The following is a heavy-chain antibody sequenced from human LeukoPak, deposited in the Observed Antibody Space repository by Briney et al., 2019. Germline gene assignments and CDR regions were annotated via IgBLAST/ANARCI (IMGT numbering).Heavy chain of an antibody. D-gene: IGHD3-10*01. CDR3: ARAILRGVIHG. J-gene: IGHJ4*02. V-gene: IGHV3-74*01. CDR1: GFTFSSYW. Sequence: GGSLRLSCAASGFTFSSYWMHWVRQAPGKGLVWVSRINSDGSSTSYADSVKGRFTISRDNAKNTLYLQMSSLRAEDTAVYYCARAILRGVIHGWGQGTLVTVSS. CDR2: INSDGSST.